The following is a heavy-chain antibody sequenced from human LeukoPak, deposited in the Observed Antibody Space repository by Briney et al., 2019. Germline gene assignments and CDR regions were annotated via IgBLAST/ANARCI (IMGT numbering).Heavy chain of an antibody. V-gene: IGHV1-18*01. Sequence: GASVKVSCKSSGYTFSSYGFSWVRQAPGQGLEWMGWISTYNGDTHYAQKFQGRVTMTTDTPTSTAYMELRRLRSDDTAVYYCAKDPKPVALDGFDSWGQGTLVTVSS. J-gene: IGHJ4*02. CDR3: AKDPKPVALDGFDS. D-gene: IGHD6-19*01. CDR1: GYTFSSYG. CDR2: ISTYNGDT.